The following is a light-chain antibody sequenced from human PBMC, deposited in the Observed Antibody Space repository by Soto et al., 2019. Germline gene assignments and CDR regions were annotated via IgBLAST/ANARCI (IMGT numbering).Light chain of an antibody. Sequence: QLVLTQPASVSGSPGQSITISCTGTSSDVGSYNLVSWYQQHPGKAPKLMIYEGSKRPSGVSNRFTGSKSGNTASLTISGLQAEDEADYYCCSYAGSSTSFGTGTKLTV. CDR3: CSYAGSSTS. J-gene: IGLJ1*01. V-gene: IGLV2-23*01. CDR1: SSDVGSYNL. CDR2: EGS.